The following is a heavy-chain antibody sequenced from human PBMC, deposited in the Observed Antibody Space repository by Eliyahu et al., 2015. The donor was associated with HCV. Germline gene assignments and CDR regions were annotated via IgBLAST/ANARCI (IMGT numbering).Heavy chain of an antibody. V-gene: IGHV3-21*01. Sequence: EVQLVESGGGLVKPGGSLRLSCAASGFTFSXYSXNWVRQAPGKGLEWVSSISSDSSYIYYADSVKGRFTISRDNAKNSLYLQMNSLRAEDTAVYYCARSLFEYYYDTSGHSDAFDIWGPGTMVTVSS. CDR2: ISSDSSYI. CDR1: GFTFSXYS. CDR3: ARSLFEYYYDTSGHSDAFDI. J-gene: IGHJ3*02. D-gene: IGHD3-22*01.